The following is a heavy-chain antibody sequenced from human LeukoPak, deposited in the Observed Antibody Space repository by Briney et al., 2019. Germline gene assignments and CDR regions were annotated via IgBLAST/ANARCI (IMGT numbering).Heavy chain of an antibody. CDR2: IWYDGSNK. CDR1: GFTFSSYG. D-gene: IGHD1-14*01. J-gene: IGHJ4*02. V-gene: IGHV3-33*01. Sequence: GGSLRLSCAASGFTFSSYGMHWVRQAPGKGLEWVGVIWYDGSNKYYADSVKGRFTISRDNSKNPRYLQMNSLRAEDTAVYYCARENHDQGFDYWGQGTLVTVSS. CDR3: ARENHDQGFDY.